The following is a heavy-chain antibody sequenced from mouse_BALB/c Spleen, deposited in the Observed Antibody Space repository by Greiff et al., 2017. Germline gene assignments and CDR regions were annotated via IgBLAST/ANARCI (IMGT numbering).Heavy chain of an antibody. J-gene: IGHJ3*01. CDR3: ARDLYGNYAWFAY. CDR2: IWAGGST. D-gene: IGHD2-1*01. Sequence: QVQLKESGPGLVAPSQSLSITCTVSGFSLTSYGVHWVRQPPGKGLEWLGVIWAGGSTNYNSALMSRLSISKDNSKSQVFLKMNSLQTDDTAMYYCARDLYGNYAWFAYWGQGTLVTVSA. CDR1: GFSLTSYG. V-gene: IGHV2-9*02.